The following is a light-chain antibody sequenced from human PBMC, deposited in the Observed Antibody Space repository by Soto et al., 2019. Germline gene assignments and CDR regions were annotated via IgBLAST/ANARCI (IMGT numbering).Light chain of an antibody. CDR1: QSVSSNF. CDR2: GAS. CDR3: QQYGTALQT. J-gene: IGKJ1*01. Sequence: EIVLTQSPGTLSLSPGERATLSCRASQSVSSNFLAWYQQRPGQAPRLLIYGASSRATDIPDRFSGSGSGTDFTLIISRLEPEDCAVYYCQQYGTALQTFGQGTKVEIK. V-gene: IGKV3-20*01.